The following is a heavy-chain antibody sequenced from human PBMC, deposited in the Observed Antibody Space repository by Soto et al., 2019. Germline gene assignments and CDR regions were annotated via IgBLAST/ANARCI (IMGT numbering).Heavy chain of an antibody. CDR3: ASHGGAKLRGYSYGPPQPASFDY. CDR2: ISYDGSNK. D-gene: IGHD5-18*01. J-gene: IGHJ4*02. Sequence: SLRLSCAASGFTFSSYAMHWVRQAPGKGLEWVAVISYDGSNKYYADSVKGRFTISRDNSKNTLYLQMNSLRAEDTAVYYCASHGGAKLRGYSYGPPQPASFDYWGQGTLVTVSS. V-gene: IGHV3-30-3*01. CDR1: GFTFSSYA.